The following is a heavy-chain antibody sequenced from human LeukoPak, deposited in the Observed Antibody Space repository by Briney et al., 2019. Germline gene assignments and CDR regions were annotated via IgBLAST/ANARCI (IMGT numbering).Heavy chain of an antibody. D-gene: IGHD6-13*01. CDR2: IYYSGST. CDR3: ARSLIAAAAPGMDV. J-gene: IGHJ6*02. CDR1: GGSISSSSYY. Sequence: PSETLSLTCTVSGGSISSSSYYWGRIRQPSGKGLERIGSIYYSGSTYYHPSHKSRVTISVDTSRNQFSLKLSSVTAADTAVYYCARSLIAAAAPGMDVWGQGTTVTVSS. V-gene: IGHV4-39*07.